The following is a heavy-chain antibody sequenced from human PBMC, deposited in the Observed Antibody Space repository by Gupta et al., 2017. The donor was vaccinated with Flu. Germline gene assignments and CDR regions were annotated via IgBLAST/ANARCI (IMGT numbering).Heavy chain of an antibody. CDR3: ARGRTGTTVHYVFDV. J-gene: IGHJ3*01. V-gene: IGHV3-23*01. D-gene: IGHD1-1*01. CDR2: INNDGGRTT. CDR1: GFTSSNYA. Sequence: EVQLLESGGDLVQPGWSLRLSCAASGFTSSNYAMSWVRQAPGKGLEWVALINNDGGRTTYYADSVKGRFTIYRDNSENIISLQMNSLRDEDTARYYCARGRTGTTVHYVFDVWGQGTMVTVSA.